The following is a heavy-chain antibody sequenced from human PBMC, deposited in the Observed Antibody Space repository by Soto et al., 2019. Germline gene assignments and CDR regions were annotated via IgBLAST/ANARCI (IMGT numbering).Heavy chain of an antibody. Sequence: ASETLSLTCAVSGYSISSGYYWGWIRQPPGKGLEWIGSMVHSGSTYYNPSLKSRVTISVDTSKNQFSLKLSSVTAADTAVYYCARGHIVVVPTVGWFDPWGHGTLVTVSS. D-gene: IGHD2-2*01. V-gene: IGHV4-38-2*01. CDR1: GYSISSGYY. CDR2: MVHSGST. CDR3: ARGHIVVVPTVGWFDP. J-gene: IGHJ5*02.